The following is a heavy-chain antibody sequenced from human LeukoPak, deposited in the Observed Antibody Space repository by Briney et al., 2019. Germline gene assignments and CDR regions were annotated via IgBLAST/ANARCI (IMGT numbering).Heavy chain of an antibody. CDR1: GGTFSSYA. Sequence: SVKVSCKASGGTFSSYAISWVRQAPGQGLERMGGIIPIFGTANYAQKFQGRVTITADESTSTAYMELSSLRSEDTAVYYCARDQSYCGGDCYNFDYWGQGTLVTVSS. D-gene: IGHD2-21*02. CDR2: IIPIFGTA. V-gene: IGHV1-69*13. CDR3: ARDQSYCGGDCYNFDY. J-gene: IGHJ4*02.